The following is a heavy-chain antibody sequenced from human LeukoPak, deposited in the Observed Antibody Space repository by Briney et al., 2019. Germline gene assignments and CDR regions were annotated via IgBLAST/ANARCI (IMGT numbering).Heavy chain of an antibody. V-gene: IGHV3-23*01. CDR2: ISGSGGST. D-gene: IGHD3-10*01. CDR1: GFTFSSYA. J-gene: IGHJ4*02. Sequence: PGGSLRLSYAASGFTFSSYAMSWVRQAPGKGLEWVSAISGSGGSTYYADSVKGRFTISRDNSKNTLYLQMNSLRAEDTAVYYCAKLPWFGELLSELDYWGQGTLVTVSS. CDR3: AKLPWFGELLSELDY.